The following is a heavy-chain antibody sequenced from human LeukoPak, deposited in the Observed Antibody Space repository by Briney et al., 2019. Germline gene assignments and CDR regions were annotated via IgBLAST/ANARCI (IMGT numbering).Heavy chain of an antibody. Sequence: GASVKVSCKASGYTFIAYYMHWVRQAPGQGLEWMGWINPNSGGTNYAQRLQGRVTMTTDTSTSTAYMELRSLGSDDTAVYYCARDRGRGIATSDYYFDYWGQGTLVTVSS. V-gene: IGHV1-2*02. CDR2: INPNSGGT. CDR1: GYTFIAYY. CDR3: ARDRGRGIATSDYYFDY. J-gene: IGHJ4*02. D-gene: IGHD6-13*01.